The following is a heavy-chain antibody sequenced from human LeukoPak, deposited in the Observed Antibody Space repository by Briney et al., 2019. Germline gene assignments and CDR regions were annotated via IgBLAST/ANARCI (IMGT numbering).Heavy chain of an antibody. CDR3: ARERVDWDYYETSGPFDY. Sequence: GGSLRLSCAASGFTFTNYWIHWVRQAPGKGLVWVSRINSDGNSTNYADSVKGRFTISRDNARNTLYLQMNSLRAEDTAVYYCARERVDWDYYETSGPFDYWGQGTLVTVSS. J-gene: IGHJ4*02. D-gene: IGHD3-22*01. V-gene: IGHV3-74*01. CDR1: GFTFTNYW. CDR2: INSDGNST.